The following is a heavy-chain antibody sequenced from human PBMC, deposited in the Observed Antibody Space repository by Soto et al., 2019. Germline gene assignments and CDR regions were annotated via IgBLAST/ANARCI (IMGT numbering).Heavy chain of an antibody. CDR2: ISYDGSNK. Sequence: QVQLVESGGGVVQPGRSLRLSCAASGFTFSSYAMHWVRQAPGKGLEWVAVISYDGSNKYYADSVKGRFTISRDNSKNTLYLQMNSLRAEDTAVYYCARGDTMIVDYWGQGTLVTVSS. D-gene: IGHD3-22*01. V-gene: IGHV3-30-3*01. CDR1: GFTFSSYA. CDR3: ARGDTMIVDY. J-gene: IGHJ4*02.